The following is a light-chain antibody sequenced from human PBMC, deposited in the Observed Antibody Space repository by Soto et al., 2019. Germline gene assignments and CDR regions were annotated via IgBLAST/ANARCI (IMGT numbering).Light chain of an antibody. CDR1: SNYGGGYNY. CDR2: DVT. CDR3: CSYTTSNTRQIV. Sequence: IFNKENSNYGGGYNYVSWYQQQPGKAPKFMIYDVTNRPSGVSNRFSGSKSGNTASLTISGLQAEDEADYYCCSYTTSNTRQIVFGTGTKVTVL. V-gene: IGLV2-14*04. J-gene: IGLJ1*01.